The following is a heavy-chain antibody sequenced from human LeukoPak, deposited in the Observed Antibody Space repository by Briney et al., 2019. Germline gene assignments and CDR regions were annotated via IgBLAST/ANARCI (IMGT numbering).Heavy chain of an antibody. V-gene: IGHV3-30-3*01. D-gene: IGHD3-22*01. J-gene: IGHJ3*02. Sequence: GGSLRLSCSASGFSFSSYAMNWVRQGPGKGLEWVALISYDGNNKFYADSVKGRFTISRDNSKNMLYLQMNSLRPEDTALFYCARASYYFDSSDSKGAFDIWGQGTVVIVSS. CDR3: ARASYYFDSSDSKGAFDI. CDR2: ISYDGNNK. CDR1: GFSFSSYA.